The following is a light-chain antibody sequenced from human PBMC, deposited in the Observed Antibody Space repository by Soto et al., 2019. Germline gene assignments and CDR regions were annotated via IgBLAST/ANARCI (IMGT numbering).Light chain of an antibody. J-gene: IGLJ1*01. CDR3: SSHTSGSTRV. CDR1: SGDVGGYDY. CDR2: EVT. Sequence: QSALTKPAAVSGSPGQSIAISCTGTSGDVGGYDYVSWYQQHPDKAPKLMIYEVTKRPSWVSNRFSGSKSGNTASLTISGLQPEDEADYYCSSHTSGSTRVFGSGTKLTVL. V-gene: IGLV2-14*01.